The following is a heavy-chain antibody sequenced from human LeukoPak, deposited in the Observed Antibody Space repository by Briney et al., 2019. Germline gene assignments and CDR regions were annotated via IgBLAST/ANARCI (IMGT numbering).Heavy chain of an antibody. J-gene: IGHJ5*02. CDR1: GGSVNSGTHS. CDR2: IYYSGST. D-gene: IGHD3-10*01. V-gene: IGHV4-30-2*03. CDR3: ASGPGWFDP. Sequence: PSQTLSLTCAVSGGSVNSGTHSWSWIRQPPGKGLEYIGYIYYSGSTYCNSSLKSRVTISVDTSKNQFSLKLSSVTAADTAVYYCASGPGWFDPWGQGTLVTVSS.